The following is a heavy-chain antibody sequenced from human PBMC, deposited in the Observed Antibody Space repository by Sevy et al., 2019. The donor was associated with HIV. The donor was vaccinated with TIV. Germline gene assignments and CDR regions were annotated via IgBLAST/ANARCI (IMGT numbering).Heavy chain of an antibody. CDR3: ARNYDH. Sequence: SETLSLTCSVSGGSIATFGSFWGWIRQPPGKGLEWIGDISYRGATNYNPSLKSRATISVDTSKSQLSLKLTSLTPADTAVYYCARNYDHLGQGVLVTVSS. CDR1: GGSIATFGSF. CDR2: ISYRGAT. J-gene: IGHJ5*02. V-gene: IGHV4-39*01.